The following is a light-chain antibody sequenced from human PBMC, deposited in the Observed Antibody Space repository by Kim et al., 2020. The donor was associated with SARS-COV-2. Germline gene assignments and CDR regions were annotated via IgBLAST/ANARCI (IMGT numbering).Light chain of an antibody. CDR2: EVS. CDR3: SSHGGRV. V-gene: IGLV2-8*01. J-gene: IGLJ2*01. Sequence: GAPGPASTTAGTGTSSGLGGYNYVSWYKQHPGKAPKHMIYEVSRRPAGVPDRFSGYKSGITASLTVSGLQAEDEADYYCSSHGGRVFGGGTQLTVL. CDR1: SSGLGGYNY.